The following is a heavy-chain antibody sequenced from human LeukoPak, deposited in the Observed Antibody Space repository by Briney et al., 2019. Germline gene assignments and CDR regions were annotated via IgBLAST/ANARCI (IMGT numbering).Heavy chain of an antibody. CDR1: GFTFSSYG. V-gene: IGHV3-30*02. CDR3: ARGGRGYFQH. J-gene: IGHJ1*01. Sequence: GGSLRLSCAASGFTFSSYGMRWVRQAPGKGLEWVAFIRYDGSNKYYADSVKGRFTISRDNSKNTLYLQMNSLRAEDTAVYYCARGGRGYFQHWGQGTLVTVSS. CDR2: IRYDGSNK. D-gene: IGHD2-15*01.